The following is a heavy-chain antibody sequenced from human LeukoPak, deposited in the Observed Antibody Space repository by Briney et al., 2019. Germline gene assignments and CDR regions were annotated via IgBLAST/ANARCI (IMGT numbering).Heavy chain of an antibody. Sequence: SGGSLRLSCAASGFTFSNYAVTWVRQAPGKGLEWVSAISTSGGSTFYADSVKGRFTISRDNSKNTVYPQMNSLRAEDTAVYYCAKGVLSPAIVPFDFWGQGTLVTVSS. V-gene: IGHV3-23*01. CDR1: GFTFSNYA. CDR2: ISTSGGST. J-gene: IGHJ4*02. D-gene: IGHD2-2*01. CDR3: AKGVLSPAIVPFDF.